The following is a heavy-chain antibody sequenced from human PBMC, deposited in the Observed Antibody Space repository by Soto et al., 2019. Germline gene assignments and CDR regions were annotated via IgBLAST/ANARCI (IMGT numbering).Heavy chain of an antibody. D-gene: IGHD4-17*01. Sequence: EVQLVESGGGLEKPGGSLRLSCAASGLTFSSYEMNWVRQAPGKGLEWVSYISSSGSTIYYADSVKGRFTISRDNAKNSLYLQMNSLRAEDTAVYYCARALRQWGYFDYWGQGTLVTVSS. CDR1: GLTFSSYE. J-gene: IGHJ4*02. CDR3: ARALRQWGYFDY. V-gene: IGHV3-48*03. CDR2: ISSSGSTI.